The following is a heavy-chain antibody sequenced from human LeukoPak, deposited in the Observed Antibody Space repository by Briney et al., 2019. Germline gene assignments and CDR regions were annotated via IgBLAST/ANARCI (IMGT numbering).Heavy chain of an antibody. V-gene: IGHV1-2*06. J-gene: IGHJ6*02. CDR3: ARADYSTLYGMDV. CDR1: GYTFTSYD. Sequence: ASVKVSCKASGYTFTSYDINWVRQATGQGLEWMGRINPNSGGTNYAQKFQGRVTMTRDTSISTAYMELSRLRSDDTAVYYCARADYSTLYGMDVWGQGTTVTVSS. CDR2: INPNSGGT. D-gene: IGHD4-11*01.